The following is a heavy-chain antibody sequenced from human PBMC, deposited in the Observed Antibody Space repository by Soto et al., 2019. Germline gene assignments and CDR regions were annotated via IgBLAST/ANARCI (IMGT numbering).Heavy chain of an antibody. D-gene: IGHD1-26*01. CDR3: ARDGYSGTYLGAFDI. CDR2: INSDGSST. V-gene: IGHV3-74*01. Sequence: EVQLVESGGGLVQPGGSLRLSCAASGFTFSSYEMNWVRQAPGKGLEWVSRINSDGSSTSYADSVKGRFTISRDNAKNTLYLQMNSLRAEDTAVYYCARDGYSGTYLGAFDIWGQGTMVTVSS. CDR1: GFTFSSYE. J-gene: IGHJ3*02.